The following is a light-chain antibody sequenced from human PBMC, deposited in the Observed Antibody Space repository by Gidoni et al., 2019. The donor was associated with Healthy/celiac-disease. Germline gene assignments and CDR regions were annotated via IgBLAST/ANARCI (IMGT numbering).Light chain of an antibody. CDR2: GAS. CDR1: QSVSSSY. Sequence: EIVLTQSPGTLSLSPGERATLSCRASQSVSSSYLAWYQQKPGQAPRRLIYGASSRATGIPDSFSGSGSGTDFTLTISRLEPEDFAVYYCQQYGSSRRTFGQGTKVEIK. CDR3: QQYGSSRRT. V-gene: IGKV3-20*01. J-gene: IGKJ1*01.